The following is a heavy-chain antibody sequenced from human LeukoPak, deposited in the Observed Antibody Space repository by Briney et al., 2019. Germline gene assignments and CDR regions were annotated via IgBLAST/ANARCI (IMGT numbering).Heavy chain of an antibody. D-gene: IGHD6-13*01. V-gene: IGHV4-59*12. CDR2: IYYSGST. CDR3: LGGVEYSSSWYQAKKTPSLHYYIMDV. CDR1: GGSISSYY. J-gene: IGHJ6*03. Sequence: SETLSLTCTVSGGSISSYYWNWIRQPPGKGLEWIGYIYYSGSTNYNPSLMNRVSTSLSTSTNKYSLKLISMPAADTAAFYYLGGVEYSSSWYQAKKTPSLHYYIMDVWGEGTRVTVS.